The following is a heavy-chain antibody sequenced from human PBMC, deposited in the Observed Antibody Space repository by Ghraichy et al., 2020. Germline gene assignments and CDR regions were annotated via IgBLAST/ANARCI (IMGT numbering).Heavy chain of an antibody. Sequence: GGPLRLSCAASGFTFSDYYMSWIRQAPGKGLEWVSYIRSSSSYTNYADSVKGRFTISRDNAKNSLSLQMNSLRAEDTAVYYCARGFRSQTGLIDYWGQGTLVIVSS. V-gene: IGHV3-11*05. D-gene: IGHD1-14*01. CDR2: IRSSSSYT. CDR3: ARGFRSQTGLIDY. J-gene: IGHJ4*02. CDR1: GFTFSDYY.